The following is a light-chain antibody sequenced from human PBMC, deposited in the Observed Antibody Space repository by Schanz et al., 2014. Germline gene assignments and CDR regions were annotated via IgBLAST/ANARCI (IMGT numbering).Light chain of an antibody. CDR2: T. Sequence: QSALTQPRSVSGSPGQSVTISCTGTSSDVGGYNSVSWYQQHPGKAPKLMIFTNRPSGVPDRFSGSKSGNTASLTISGLQDEDEADYYCCSYAGSYSYVFGTGTKLTVL. CDR1: SSDVGGYNS. V-gene: IGLV2-11*01. J-gene: IGLJ1*01. CDR3: CSYAGSYSYV.